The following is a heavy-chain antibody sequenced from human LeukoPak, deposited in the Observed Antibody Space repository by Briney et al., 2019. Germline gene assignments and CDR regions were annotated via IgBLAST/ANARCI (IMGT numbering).Heavy chain of an antibody. D-gene: IGHD3-3*01. V-gene: IGHV3-23*01. J-gene: IGHJ4*02. CDR2: ISGSGGST. Sequence: GGSLRLSCAASGITVSSNYMSWVRQAPGKGLEWVSAISGSGGSTYYADSVKGRFTISRDNSKNTLYLQMNSLRAEDTAVYYCAKDYDFWSGYSFDYWGQGTLVTVSS. CDR1: GITVSSNY. CDR3: AKDYDFWSGYSFDY.